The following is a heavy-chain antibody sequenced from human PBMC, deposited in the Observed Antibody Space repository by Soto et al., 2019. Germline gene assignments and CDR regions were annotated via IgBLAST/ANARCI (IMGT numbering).Heavy chain of an antibody. D-gene: IGHD2-2*01. V-gene: IGHV4-34*01. CDR3: ARGLTLGYCSGTSCYNWFDP. CDR1: GGPFSGYY. J-gene: IGHJ5*02. CDR2: INHGGNA. Sequence: QVQLQQWGAGLLKPSETLSLTCAGYGGPFSGYYWTWIRQPPGKGLEWIGDINHGGNANYNPSLKSRVTISVDTSKNQFSLRLTSVTAADTAVYYCARGLTLGYCSGTSCYNWFDPWGQGTLVTVSS.